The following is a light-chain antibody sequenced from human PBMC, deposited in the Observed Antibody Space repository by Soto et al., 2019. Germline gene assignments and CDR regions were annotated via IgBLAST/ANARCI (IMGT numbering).Light chain of an antibody. CDR2: EVS. CDR3: SSYTSSSTWV. J-gene: IGLJ3*02. V-gene: IGLV2-14*01. Sequence: QSVLTQPASVSGSPGQSITISCTGTSSDVGGYNFVSWYQQHPGKAPKLMINEVSNRPSGVSNRFSGSKSGNTASLTISGLQAEDEADYYCSSYTSSSTWVFG. CDR1: SSDVGGYNF.